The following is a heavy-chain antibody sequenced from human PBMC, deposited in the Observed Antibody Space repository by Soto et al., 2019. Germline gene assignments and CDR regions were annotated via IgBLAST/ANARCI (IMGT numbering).Heavy chain of an antibody. Sequence: GGSLRLSCAASGFTFSSYAMSWVRQAPGKGLEWVSAISGSGGSTYYADSVKGRFTISRGNSKNTLYLQMNSLRAEDTAVYYCAKDRGEVGYYYDSSGYLGSWGQGTMVTVSS. CDR2: ISGSGGST. J-gene: IGHJ3*01. CDR1: GFTFSSYA. D-gene: IGHD3-22*01. CDR3: AKDRGEVGYYYDSSGYLGS. V-gene: IGHV3-23*01.